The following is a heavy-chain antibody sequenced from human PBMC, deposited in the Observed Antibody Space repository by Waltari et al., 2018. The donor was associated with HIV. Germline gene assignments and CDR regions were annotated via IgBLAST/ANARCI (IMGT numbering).Heavy chain of an antibody. J-gene: IGHJ4*02. CDR1: GFTVSTNY. D-gene: IGHD5-18*01. CDR2: LYSGGST. CDR3: ARVGGYSYGHWY. V-gene: IGHV3-66*02. Sequence: EAQLVESGGGLVQPGGSLRLPCAASGFTVSTNYITWVRQAPGRGLDCVSILYSGGSTDYADSVRGRFTISRDNSKNTLYLQMNSLRPEDTAVYYCARVGGYSYGHWYWGQGTLVTVSS.